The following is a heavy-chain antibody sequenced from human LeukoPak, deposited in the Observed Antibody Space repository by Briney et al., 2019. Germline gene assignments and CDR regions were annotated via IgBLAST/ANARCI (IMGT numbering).Heavy chain of an antibody. V-gene: IGHV3-53*01. CDR1: GFIVSDTY. D-gene: IGHD1-26*01. CDR3: ARDGIVGALDY. J-gene: IGHJ4*02. Sequence: GGSLRLSCEASGFIVSDTYMTWVRQAPGKGLDWVSIIYSDGRTYYADSVKGRFSISRDASKNTVYLQINSLRAEDTAVYYCARDGIVGALDYWGQGTLVTVSS. CDR2: IYSDGRT.